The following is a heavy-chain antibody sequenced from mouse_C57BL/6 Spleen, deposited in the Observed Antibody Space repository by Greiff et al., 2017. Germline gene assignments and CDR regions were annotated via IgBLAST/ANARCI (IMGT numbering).Heavy chain of an antibody. Sequence: EVHLVESGGGLVKPGGSLKLSCAASGFTFSDYGMHWVRQAPEKGLEWVAYISSGSSTIYYADTVKGRFTISRDNAKNTLFLQMTSLRSEDTAMXYCVYDGYYWFAYWGQGTLVTVSA. CDR2: ISSGSSTI. D-gene: IGHD2-3*01. CDR1: GFTFSDYG. CDR3: VYDGYYWFAY. V-gene: IGHV5-17*01. J-gene: IGHJ3*01.